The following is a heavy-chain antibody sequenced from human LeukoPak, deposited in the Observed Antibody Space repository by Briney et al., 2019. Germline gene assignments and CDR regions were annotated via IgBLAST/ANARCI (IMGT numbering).Heavy chain of an antibody. J-gene: IGHJ4*02. CDR1: GFTFSSSA. CDR3: AKGWFGELPYYFDY. Sequence: PGGSLRLSCAASGFTFSSSAMTWVRQAPGKGLEWVSAITGSGGITYYAASVKGRFTISRDNAKNSLYLQMNRLRAEDMALYYCAKGWFGELPYYFDYWGQGTLVTVSS. V-gene: IGHV3-23*01. D-gene: IGHD3-10*01. CDR2: ITGSGGIT.